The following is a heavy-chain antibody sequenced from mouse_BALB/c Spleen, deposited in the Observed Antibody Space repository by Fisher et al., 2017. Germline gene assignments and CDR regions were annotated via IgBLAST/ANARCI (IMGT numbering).Heavy chain of an antibody. V-gene: IGHV1-80*01. Sequence: KFKGKATLTADKSSSTAYMQLSSLTSEDSAVYFCARGTMITPLGAMDYWGQGTSVTVSS. CDR3: ARGTMITPLGAMDY. D-gene: IGHD2-4*01. J-gene: IGHJ4*01.